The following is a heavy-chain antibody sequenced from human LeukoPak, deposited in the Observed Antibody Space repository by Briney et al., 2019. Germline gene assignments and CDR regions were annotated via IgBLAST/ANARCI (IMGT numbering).Heavy chain of an antibody. D-gene: IGHD6-13*01. CDR3: ARDLKRMAAVQPPEFDY. CDR2: INWKGGST. CDR1: GFTFDDYG. J-gene: IGHJ4*02. Sequence: GGSLRLSCAASGFTFDDYGMSWVRQAPGKGLEWVSGINWKGGSTGYADSVEGRFTISRDNAKNSLYLQMNSLRVEDTALYYCARDLKRMAAVQPPEFDYRGQGTLVTVSS. V-gene: IGHV3-20*04.